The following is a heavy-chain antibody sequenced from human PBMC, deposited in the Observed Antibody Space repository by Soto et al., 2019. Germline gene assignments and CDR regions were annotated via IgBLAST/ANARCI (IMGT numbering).Heavy chain of an antibody. Sequence: ASVKVSCKASGGTFSSYAISWVRQAPGQGLEWMGGIIPIFGTANYAQKFQGRVTITADESTSTAYMELSSLRSEDTAVYYCALTTIFGVVILTTWFDPWGQGTLVTVSS. CDR3: ALTTIFGVVILTTWFDP. V-gene: IGHV1-69*13. J-gene: IGHJ5*02. CDR1: GGTFSSYA. D-gene: IGHD3-3*01. CDR2: IIPIFGTA.